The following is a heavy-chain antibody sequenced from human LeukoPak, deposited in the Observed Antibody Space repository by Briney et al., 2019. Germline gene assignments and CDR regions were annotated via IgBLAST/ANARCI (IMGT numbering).Heavy chain of an antibody. CDR2: IRSKAYGGTT. D-gene: IGHD4-17*01. CDR1: GFTFGDYA. J-gene: IGHJ4*02. V-gene: IGHV3-49*04. Sequence: PGGSLRLSCTASGFTFGDYAMNWVRQAPGKGLEWVGFIRSKAYGGTTEYAASVKGRFTISRDDSKSIAYLQMNSLKTEDTAVYYCTRSTYDYGDYVVYWGQGTLVTVSS. CDR3: TRSTYDYGDYVVY.